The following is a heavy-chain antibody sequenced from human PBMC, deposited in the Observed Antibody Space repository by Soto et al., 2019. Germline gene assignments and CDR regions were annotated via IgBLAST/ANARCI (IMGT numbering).Heavy chain of an antibody. CDR3: ARHEGYYGSPAAALFDY. D-gene: IGHD3-10*01. CDR2: IGAYTGNT. J-gene: IGHJ4*02. CDR1: GYTFTSYD. V-gene: IGHV1-18*01. Sequence: GASVKVSCKASGYTFTSYDFTWVRQSPGQGLEWMGWIGAYTGNTQYAEKLQGRLSLTIDASTSTAYMELRSLTSDDTAMYYCARHEGYYGSPAAALFDYWGQGTLVTVSS.